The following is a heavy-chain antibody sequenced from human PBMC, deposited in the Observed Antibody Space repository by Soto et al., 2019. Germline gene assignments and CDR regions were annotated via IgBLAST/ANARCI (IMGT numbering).Heavy chain of an antibody. V-gene: IGHV3-15*01. CDR2: IKSKTDGGTT. D-gene: IGHD3-16*02. Sequence: EVQLVESGGGFVKPGGSLRLSCAASGFTFSNAWMSWVRQAPGKGLEWVGRIKSKTDGGTTDYAAPVKGRFTISRDDSKNTLYLPMNSLKTEDTAVYYCTTDLPVYYDYIWGSYRGFDYWGQGTLVTVSS. J-gene: IGHJ4*02. CDR3: TTDLPVYYDYIWGSYRGFDY. CDR1: GFTFSNAW.